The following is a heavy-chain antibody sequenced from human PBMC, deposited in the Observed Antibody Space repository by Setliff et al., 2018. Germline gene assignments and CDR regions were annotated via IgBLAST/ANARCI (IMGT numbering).Heavy chain of an antibody. CDR2: ISAYSDDT. Sequence: ASVKVSCKASGHTFITFGISWVRQAPGQGLEWMGWISAYSDDTKYAEKFQGRVTMTMDTSTGTAYMELRSLRSDDTAVYYCARDKATYYDSSGYYFTSSMDVWGQGTTVTVS. J-gene: IGHJ6*02. D-gene: IGHD3-22*01. CDR1: GHTFITFG. V-gene: IGHV1-18*01. CDR3: ARDKATYYDSSGYYFTSSMDV.